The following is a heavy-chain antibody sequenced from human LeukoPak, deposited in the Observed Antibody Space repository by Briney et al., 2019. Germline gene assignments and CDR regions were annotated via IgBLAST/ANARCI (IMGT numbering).Heavy chain of an antibody. V-gene: IGHV3-7*01. Sequence: GGSLRLSCAASGFTFSDHWMTWVRQAPGKGLEWVANINEDGSRWMYADSLRGRFTISRDNAKNSLYLQMDSLRAEDTAVYYCATSMVVAAFDYWGQGTLVTVSS. CDR1: GFTFSDHW. CDR2: INEDGSRW. D-gene: IGHD2-15*01. CDR3: ATSMVVAAFDY. J-gene: IGHJ4*02.